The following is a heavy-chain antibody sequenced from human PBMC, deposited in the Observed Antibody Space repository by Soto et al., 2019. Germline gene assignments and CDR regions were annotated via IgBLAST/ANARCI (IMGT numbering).Heavy chain of an antibody. Sequence: QVQLVQSGAEVKKPGASVKVSCKASGYTFTSYYMHWVRQAPGQGLEWMGIINPSGGSTSYAQKFQGRVTMTRDTYTSTVDMELSSLRSEDTAVYYCARDRSSSGYYVSFDPWGQGTLVTVSS. CDR3: ARDRSSSGYYVSFDP. D-gene: IGHD3-22*01. CDR2: INPSGGST. CDR1: GYTFTSYY. J-gene: IGHJ5*02. V-gene: IGHV1-46*01.